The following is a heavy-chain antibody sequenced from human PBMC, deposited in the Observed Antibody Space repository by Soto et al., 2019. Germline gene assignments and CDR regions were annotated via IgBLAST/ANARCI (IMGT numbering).Heavy chain of an antibody. V-gene: IGHV4-59*01. CDR3: ARGRTVRNYSDTSGSYNYFGY. J-gene: IGHJ4*02. CDR2: VYSTGRT. CDR1: GDSINSYY. D-gene: IGHD3-22*01. Sequence: PSETLSLTCTVSGDSINSYYWGLIRQPPGKGLEWIGDVYSTGRTIYNPSLKSRVTISVERSKNQFSLKLNSVTAADTAVYYCARGRTVRNYSDTSGSYNYFGYWGQGTLVTVSS.